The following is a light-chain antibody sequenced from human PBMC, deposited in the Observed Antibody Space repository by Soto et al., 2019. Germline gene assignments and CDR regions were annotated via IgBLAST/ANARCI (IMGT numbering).Light chain of an antibody. Sequence: QPVLTQPPSASGTPGQRVTISCSGSSSNIGSNSVNWYQQLPGTAPKLLIYSTNQRPSGVPDRFSGSKSDTLASLAISGLQSADEADYYCAAWDDSLNGEVVFGGGTKVTVL. V-gene: IGLV1-44*01. CDR3: AAWDDSLNGEVV. CDR1: SSNIGSNS. CDR2: STN. J-gene: IGLJ2*01.